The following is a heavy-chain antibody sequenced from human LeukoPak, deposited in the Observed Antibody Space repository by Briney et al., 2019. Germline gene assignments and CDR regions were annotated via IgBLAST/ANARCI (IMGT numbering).Heavy chain of an antibody. D-gene: IGHD3-16*01. V-gene: IGHV4-4*07. Sequence: PSETLTLTCIVSGGSISSYHWSWIRQPAGKGLEWIGRIYSTGSTNYNPSLKSRVTMSVDTSKNHFFMKLTSVTAADTAVYFCAREMISFGGVIDSWGQGTLVTVSS. CDR1: GGSISSYH. CDR2: IYSTGST. J-gene: IGHJ5*01. CDR3: AREMISFGGVIDS.